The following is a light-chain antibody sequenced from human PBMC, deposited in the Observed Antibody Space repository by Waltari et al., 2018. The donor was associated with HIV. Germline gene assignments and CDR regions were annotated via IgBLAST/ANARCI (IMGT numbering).Light chain of an antibody. CDR3: QQYDNLPFT. CDR1: QDISNY. J-gene: IGKJ3*01. V-gene: IGKV1-33*01. Sequence: QMTQSPSSLSASVGDRVTITCQASQDISNYLNWYHQKPGKAPKLLIYDASNLETGVPSRFSGSGSGTDFTFTISSLQPEDIATYYCQQYDNLPFTFGPGTKVDIK. CDR2: DAS.